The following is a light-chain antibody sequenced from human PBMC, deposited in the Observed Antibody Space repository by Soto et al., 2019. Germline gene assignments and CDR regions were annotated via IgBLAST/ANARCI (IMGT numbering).Light chain of an antibody. V-gene: IGKV2-24*01. J-gene: IGKJ1*01. CDR2: QTS. CDR3: MQLAHCPLT. Sequence: DVVLTQTPLSSPVTLGQPASISCKSSQSLVHSDGNTYLSWLQQRPGQPPRLLIYQTSNRFSGVPDRFSGSGAGTDFTLTISRVEAEDVGVYYWMQLAHCPLTFGQGTKVEIK. CDR1: QSLVHSDGNTY.